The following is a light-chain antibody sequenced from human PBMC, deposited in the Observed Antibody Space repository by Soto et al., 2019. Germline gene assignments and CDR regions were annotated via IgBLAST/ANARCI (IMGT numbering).Light chain of an antibody. CDR1: QSVSSNY. Sequence: EIVLTQSPGTLSLSPGERATLSCRASQSVSSNYLAWYQQKPGQAPRLLIYGASSRATGIPDRFSGSGSGTDFTLTISRREPEDLAVYYCQQYGSSPMYTFGQGTKREIK. V-gene: IGKV3-20*01. J-gene: IGKJ2*01. CDR3: QQYGSSPMYT. CDR2: GAS.